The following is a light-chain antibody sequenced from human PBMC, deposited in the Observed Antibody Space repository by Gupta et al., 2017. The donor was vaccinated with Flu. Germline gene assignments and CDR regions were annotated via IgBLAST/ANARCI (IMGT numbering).Light chain of an antibody. V-gene: IGKV3-15*01. J-gene: IGKJ1*01. CDR3: QQYNNWPRT. Sequence: EIVMPQPPATLSVSPGERATPSCRASQSVSSNLAWYQQKPGQAPRLLIYGASTRATGIPARFSGSGSGTEFTLTISSLQSEDFAVYYCQQYNNWPRTFGQGTKVEIK. CDR1: QSVSSN. CDR2: GAS.